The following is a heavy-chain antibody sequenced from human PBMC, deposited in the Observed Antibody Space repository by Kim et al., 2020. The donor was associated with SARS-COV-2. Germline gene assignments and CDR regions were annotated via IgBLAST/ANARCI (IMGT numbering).Heavy chain of an antibody. CDR1: GGSISNRNYY. CDR2: VYYLGTT. J-gene: IGHJ4*02. Sequence: SETLSLTCSVSGGSISNRNYYWAWIRQPPGKGLEWIGSVYYLGTTYYNPSLESRITISVDTSKNQFSLKLTSVAATDTAMYYCARLRATRNFDFFAGSFDTDYWGQGTLVTVSS. D-gene: IGHD3-9*01. V-gene: IGHV4-39*01. CDR3: ARLRATRNFDFFAGSFDTDY.